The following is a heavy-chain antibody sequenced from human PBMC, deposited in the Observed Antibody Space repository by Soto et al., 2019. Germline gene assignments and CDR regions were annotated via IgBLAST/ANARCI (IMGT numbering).Heavy chain of an antibody. Sequence: EVQLLESGGGLVQPGGSLRLSCAASGFTFSSYAMSWVRQAPGKGLEWVSAISGSGGSTYYADSVKGRFTISRDNSKNALYLQMRSLGAEDTGVYYWARRVGGSPVWGQGTLVTVSS. CDR3: ARRVGGSPV. CDR1: GFTFSSYA. CDR2: ISGSGGST. V-gene: IGHV3-23*01. D-gene: IGHD3-16*01. J-gene: IGHJ4*02.